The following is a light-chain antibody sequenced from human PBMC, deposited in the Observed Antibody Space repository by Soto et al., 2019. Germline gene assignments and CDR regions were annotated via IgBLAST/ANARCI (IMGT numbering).Light chain of an antibody. V-gene: IGLV1-36*01. J-gene: IGLJ3*02. CDR2: FDD. CDR1: NSNIGNNA. Sequence: QSVLTQPPSVSAAPRQRVTISCSGSNSNIGNNAVNWYQQVPGRAPKLLIHFDDRVPSGISYRFSGSKSGTSASLAISELQSEDEADYYCAAWDDSLNGPVFGGGTKLTV. CDR3: AAWDDSLNGPV.